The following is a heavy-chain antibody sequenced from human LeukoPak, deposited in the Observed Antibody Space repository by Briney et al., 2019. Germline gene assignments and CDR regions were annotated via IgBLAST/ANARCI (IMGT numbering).Heavy chain of an antibody. CDR1: GYTFTGYY. CDR2: ITPNSGGT. CDR3: ARDGAYSGSPPRYWYFDL. J-gene: IGHJ2*01. Sequence: ASVKVSCKASGYTFTGYYMHWVRQAPGQGLEWMGWITPNSGGTNYAQEFQGRVTITRDTSTSTAYMELRSLRSDDTAVYYCARDGAYSGSPPRYWYFDLWGRGTLVTVSS. V-gene: IGHV1-2*02. D-gene: IGHD1-26*01.